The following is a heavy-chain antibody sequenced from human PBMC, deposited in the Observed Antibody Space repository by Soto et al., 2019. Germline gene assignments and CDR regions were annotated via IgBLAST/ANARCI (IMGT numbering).Heavy chain of an antibody. CDR2: ISYDGSNK. Sequence: QVQLVESGGGVVQPGRSLRLSCAASGFTFSSYGMHWVRQAPGKGLEWVAVISYDGSNKYYADSVKGRFTISRDNSKNTLYQQMNSLRAEDTAVYYCAKGTYCSGGSCYLGHFDYWGQGTLVTVSS. CDR3: AKGTYCSGGSCYLGHFDY. CDR1: GFTFSSYG. D-gene: IGHD2-15*01. V-gene: IGHV3-30*18. J-gene: IGHJ4*02.